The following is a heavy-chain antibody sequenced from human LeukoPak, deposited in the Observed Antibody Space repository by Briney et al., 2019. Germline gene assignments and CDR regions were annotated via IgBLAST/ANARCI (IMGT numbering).Heavy chain of an antibody. D-gene: IGHD3-22*01. CDR1: GFTFSSYA. V-gene: IGHV3-23*01. Sequence: GWSLRLSCAASGFTFSSYAMSWVRQAPGKGLEWVSAISGSGGSTYYADSVKGRFTISRDNSKNTLYLQMNSLRAEDTAVYYCAKDLNDDSSGYLDYWGQGTLVTVSS. CDR3: AKDLNDDSSGYLDY. CDR2: ISGSGGST. J-gene: IGHJ4*02.